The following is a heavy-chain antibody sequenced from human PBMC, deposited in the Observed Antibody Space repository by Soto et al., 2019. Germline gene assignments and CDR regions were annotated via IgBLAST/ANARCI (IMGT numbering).Heavy chain of an antibody. V-gene: IGHV3-23*01. Sequence: GGSLRLSCAASGFTFGRYVMTWVRQGPGKGLEWVSGISETGSSTYYADTVKGRFTISRDNSKNTVYLQMYSLTAEDTAVYYCANRHRYYGLDVWGQGTTVTVSS. CDR3: ANRHRYYGLDV. CDR1: GFTFGRYV. J-gene: IGHJ6*02. CDR2: ISETGSST.